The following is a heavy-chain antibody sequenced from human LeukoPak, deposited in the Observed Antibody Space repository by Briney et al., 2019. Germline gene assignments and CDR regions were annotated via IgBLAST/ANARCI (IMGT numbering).Heavy chain of an antibody. CDR1: GFTFSNYR. CDR3: ARDLSLYLDY. V-gene: IGHV3-7*01. J-gene: IGHJ4*02. D-gene: IGHD3-10*01. Sequence: QPGGSLRLSCAASGFTFSNYRMNWVRQAPGKGLEWVANIKQDGSEKYYVDSVKGRFTISRDNAKNSLFLQMNSLRPEDTAVYYCARDLSLYLDYWGQGTLVTVSS. CDR2: IKQDGSEK.